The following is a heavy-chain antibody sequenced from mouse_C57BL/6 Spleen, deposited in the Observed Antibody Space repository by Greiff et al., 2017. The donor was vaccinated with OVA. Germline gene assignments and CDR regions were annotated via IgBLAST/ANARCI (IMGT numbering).Heavy chain of an antibody. J-gene: IGHJ4*01. CDR1: GYTFTSYW. CDR2: IDPSDSYT. Sequence: QVQLQQPGAELVMPGASVKLSCKASGYTFTSYWMHWVKQRPGQGLEWIGEIDPSDSYTTYNQKFTGKSTLTVDKSSSTAYMQLSRLTSEDSAVYYCARYGSSSYYAMDYWGQGTSVTVSS. D-gene: IGHD1-1*01. CDR3: ARYGSSSYYAMDY. V-gene: IGHV1-69*01.